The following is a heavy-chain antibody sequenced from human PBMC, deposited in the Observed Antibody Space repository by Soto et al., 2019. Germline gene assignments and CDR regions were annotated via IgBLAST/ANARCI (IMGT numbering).Heavy chain of an antibody. CDR3: TSRYAGNCDY. D-gene: IGHD2-8*01. V-gene: IGHV4-59*01. CDR1: GGSISSYY. Sequence: QVQLQESGPGLVKPSETLSLTCTVSGGSISSYYWSWIRQPPGKGLEWIGYIYYSGSTNYNPSLKRRGPISVDTSKTQLSRKLSSVTAAATAVYYGTSRYAGNCDYWGQGTLVTVSS. J-gene: IGHJ4*02. CDR2: IYYSGST.